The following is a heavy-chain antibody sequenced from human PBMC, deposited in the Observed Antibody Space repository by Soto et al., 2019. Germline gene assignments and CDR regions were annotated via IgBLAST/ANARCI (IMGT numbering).Heavy chain of an antibody. CDR1: GFTFSSYS. V-gene: IGHV3-48*02. D-gene: IGHD5-12*01. J-gene: IGHJ4*02. CDR3: TTSVGASGYDFY. Sequence: EVQLVESGGGLVQPRGSPRLSCVDSGFTFSSYSMNWVRQAPGQGLEWVSYISSSSNVIYYADSVKGRFTISRDNAKNSLYLQMNSLRDEDTAVYYCTTSVGASGYDFYWGQGTLVTVSS. CDR2: ISSSSNVI.